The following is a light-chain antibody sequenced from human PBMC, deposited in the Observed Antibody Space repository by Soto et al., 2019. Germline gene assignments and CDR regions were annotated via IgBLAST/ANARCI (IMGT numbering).Light chain of an antibody. CDR2: GAS. J-gene: IGKJ1*01. V-gene: IGKV3-20*01. CDR1: QSVSSSY. Sequence: EIVLTQSPGTLSLSPGERATLSCRASQSVSSSYLAWYQQKPGQAPRLLIYGASRRATGIPDRFSGSGSGTDFTLTISRLEPEDFGVYYCQQYGSSPWTFGQGTKVEIK. CDR3: QQYGSSPWT.